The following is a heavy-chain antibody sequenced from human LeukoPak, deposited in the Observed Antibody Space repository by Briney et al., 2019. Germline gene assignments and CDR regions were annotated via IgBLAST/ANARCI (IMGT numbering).Heavy chain of an antibody. CDR1: GGSLSSYY. Sequence: SETLSLTCTVSGGSLSSYYWSWIRQPPGKGLEWIGYIYYSGSTNYNPSLKSRVTISVDTSKNQFSLKLSSVTAADTAVYYCARRFRPAVAPGYYLDYWGQGTLVTVSS. J-gene: IGHJ4*02. V-gene: IGHV4-59*01. CDR3: ARRFRPAVAPGYYLDY. CDR2: IYYSGST. D-gene: IGHD6-19*01.